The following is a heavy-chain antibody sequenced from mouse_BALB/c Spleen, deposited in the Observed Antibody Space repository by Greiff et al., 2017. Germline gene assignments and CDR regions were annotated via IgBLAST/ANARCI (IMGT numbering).Heavy chain of an antibody. D-gene: IGHD2-3*01. V-gene: IGHV2-9*02. CDR2: IWAGGST. CDR3: ARGEVYDGYFFAY. J-gene: IGHJ3*01. Sequence: QRVESGPGLVAPSQSLSITCTVSGFSLTSYGVHWVRQPPGKGLEWLGVIWAGGSTNYNSALMSRLSISKDNSKSQVFLKMNSLQTDDTAMYYCARGEVYDGYFFAYWGQGTLVTVSA. CDR1: GFSLTSYG.